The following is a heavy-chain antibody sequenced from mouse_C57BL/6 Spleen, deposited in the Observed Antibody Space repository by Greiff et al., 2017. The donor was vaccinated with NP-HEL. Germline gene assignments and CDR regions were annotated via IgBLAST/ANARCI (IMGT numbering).Heavy chain of an antibody. D-gene: IGHD1-1*01. J-gene: IGHJ2*01. CDR1: GFTFTDYY. CDR2: IRNKANGYTT. Sequence: EVKLMESGGGLVQPGGSLSLSCAASGFTFTDYYMSWVRQPPGKALEWLGFIRNKANGYTTEYSASVKGRFTISRDNSQSILYLQMNALRAEDSATYYCARSSYYYGSLYFDYWGQGTTLTVSS. V-gene: IGHV7-3*01. CDR3: ARSSYYYGSLYFDY.